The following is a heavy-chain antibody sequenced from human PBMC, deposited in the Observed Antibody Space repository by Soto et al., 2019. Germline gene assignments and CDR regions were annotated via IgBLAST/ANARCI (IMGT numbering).Heavy chain of an antibody. D-gene: IGHD6-19*01. CDR2: INPNSGDS. CDR3: ARREQWLENFDF. V-gene: IGHV1-2*02. Sequence: SVKVSCKTSGYTFTGYYIHWIRQAPGQGLEWMGWINPNSGDSNYSQEFQGRVTMTSDTSMTTAYMQLTRLTSDDTAVYYCARREQWLENFDFWGQGTLVTVSS. J-gene: IGHJ4*02. CDR1: GYTFTGYY.